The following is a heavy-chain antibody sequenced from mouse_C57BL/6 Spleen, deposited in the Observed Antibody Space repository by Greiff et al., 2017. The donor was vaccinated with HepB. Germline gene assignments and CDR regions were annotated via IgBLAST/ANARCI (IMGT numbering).Heavy chain of an antibody. J-gene: IGHJ2*01. CDR1: GYSITSGYY. D-gene: IGHD4-1*01. CDR2: ISYDGSN. CDR3: ATGIDY. Sequence: VQLKQSGPGLVKPSQSLSLTCSVTGYSITSGYYWNWIRQFPGNKLEWMGYISYDGSNNYNPSLKNRISITRDTSKNQFFLKLNSVTTEDTATYYCATGIDYWGQGTTLTVSS. V-gene: IGHV3-6*01.